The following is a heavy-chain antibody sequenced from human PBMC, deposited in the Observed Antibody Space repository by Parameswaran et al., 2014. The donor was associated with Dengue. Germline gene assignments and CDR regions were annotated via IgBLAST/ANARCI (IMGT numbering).Heavy chain of an antibody. CDR3: ARLHYYGSGSYYSSMYGMDV. V-gene: IGHV4-39*01. CDR2: IYYSGST. Sequence: WIRQPPGKGLEWIGSIYYSGSTYYNPSLKSRVTISVDTPKNQFSLKLSSVTAADTAVYYCARLHYYGSGSYYSSMYGMDVWGQGTTVTVSS. D-gene: IGHD3-10*01. J-gene: IGHJ6*02.